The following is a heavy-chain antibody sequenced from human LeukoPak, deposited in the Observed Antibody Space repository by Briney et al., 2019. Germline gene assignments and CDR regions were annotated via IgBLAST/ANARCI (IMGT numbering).Heavy chain of an antibody. CDR3: ARLAARPSTRWFDP. J-gene: IGHJ5*02. Sequence: PGESLKISCKGSGYSFTSYWIGWVRQMPGKGLECMGIIYPGDSDTRYSPSFQGQVIISADKSISTAYLQWSSLKASDTAMYYCARLAARPSTRWFDPWGQGTLVTVSS. CDR2: IYPGDSDT. D-gene: IGHD6-6*01. CDR1: GYSFTSYW. V-gene: IGHV5-51*01.